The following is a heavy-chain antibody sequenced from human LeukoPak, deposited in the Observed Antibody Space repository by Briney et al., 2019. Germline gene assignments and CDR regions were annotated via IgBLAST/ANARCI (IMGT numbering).Heavy chain of an antibody. CDR1: GFTFSSYS. CDR2: ISSSSSYI. CDR3: ARYYDILTGSDYFDY. V-gene: IGHV3-21*01. D-gene: IGHD3-9*01. J-gene: IGHJ4*02. Sequence: GGSLRLSCAASGFTFSSYSMNWVRQAPGKGLEWVSSISSSSSYIYYADSVKGRFTISRDNAKNLLYLQMNSLRAEDTAVYYCARYYDILTGSDYFDYWGQGTLVTVSS.